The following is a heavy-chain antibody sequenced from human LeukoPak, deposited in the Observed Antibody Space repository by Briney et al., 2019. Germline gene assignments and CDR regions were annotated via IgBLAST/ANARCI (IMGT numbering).Heavy chain of an antibody. CDR1: GYTFTSYY. V-gene: IGHV1-46*01. J-gene: IGHJ4*02. Sequence: ASVKVSCKASGYTFTSYYMHWARQAPGQGLEWMGIINPSGGSTSYAQKFQGRVTMTRDTSTSTVYMELSSLRSEDTAVYYCARALYSNYEDYWGQGTLVTVSS. CDR3: ARALYSNYEDY. CDR2: INPSGGST. D-gene: IGHD4-11*01.